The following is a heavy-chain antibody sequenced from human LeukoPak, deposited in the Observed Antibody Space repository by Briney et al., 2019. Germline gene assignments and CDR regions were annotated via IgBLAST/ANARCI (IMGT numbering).Heavy chain of an antibody. CDR1: GYTFSGYQ. CDR3: ASRAASVTLGY. CDR2: MSPSSGVT. V-gene: IGHV1-2*06. J-gene: IGHJ4*02. D-gene: IGHD2-15*01. Sequence: ASVKVSCKASGYTFSGYQVHWLRQAPGQGLEWMGRMSPSSGVTNYAQKFQGRVTMTRDTSINTAYLDLSALKSDDTAVYYCASRAASVTLGYWGRGTLVTVSS.